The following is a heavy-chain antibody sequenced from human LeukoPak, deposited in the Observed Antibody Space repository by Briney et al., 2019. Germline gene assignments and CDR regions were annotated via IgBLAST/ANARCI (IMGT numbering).Heavy chain of an antibody. D-gene: IGHD3-10*01. CDR1: GFTFSNYG. J-gene: IGHJ4*02. V-gene: IGHV3-30*18. Sequence: PGGSLRLSCAASGFTFSNYGMHWVRQAPGKGLEWVALISYDGSNKYYADSVKGRFTISRDNSKNTLYLQMISLRAEDTAVYYRANYGSVSYFAYWGQGTLVTVSS. CDR3: ANYGSVSYFAY. CDR2: ISYDGSNK.